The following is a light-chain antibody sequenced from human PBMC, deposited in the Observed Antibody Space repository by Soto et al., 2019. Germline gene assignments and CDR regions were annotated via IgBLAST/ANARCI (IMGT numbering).Light chain of an antibody. CDR2: AAS. J-gene: IGKJ1*01. Sequence: EIQMTQSPSSLSASIGDRVTITCRASQSISVFLNWYQQKPGKAPKVLIHAASTLHSGVPSRFTGSGSGTDFTLSISSLHPEDFATYYCQQSYSSPATFGQGTKVEIK. CDR3: QQSYSSPAT. V-gene: IGKV1-39*01. CDR1: QSISVF.